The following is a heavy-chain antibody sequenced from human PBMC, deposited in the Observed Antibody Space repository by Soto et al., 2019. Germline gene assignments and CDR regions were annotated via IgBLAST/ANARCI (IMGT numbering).Heavy chain of an antibody. V-gene: IGHV1-18*01. J-gene: IGHJ4*02. CDR3: ARDPPPPDY. CDR2: ISAYNGNT. Sequence: QVQLVQSGAEVKKPGASVKVSCKASGYTFASYAISWMRQAPGQGLEWMGWISAYNGNTNYAQKLQGRVTMTTDTSTSTAAMELRSLGSDDTAGYYCARDPPPPDYWGQGTLVTVSS. CDR1: GYTFASYA.